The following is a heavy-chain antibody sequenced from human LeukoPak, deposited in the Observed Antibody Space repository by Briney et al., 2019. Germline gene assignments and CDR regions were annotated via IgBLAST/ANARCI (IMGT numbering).Heavy chain of an antibody. CDR3: ARDQRFLEWLYYDYYYYGMDV. V-gene: IGHV1-18*01. CDR2: ISAYDGNT. D-gene: IGHD3-3*01. Sequence: ASVKVSCKASGYTFTSYGISWVRQAPGQGLEWMGWISAYDGNTNYAQKPQGRVTMTTDTSTSTAYMELRSLRSDDTAVYYCARDQRFLEWLYYDYYYYGMDVWGQGTTVTVSS. J-gene: IGHJ6*02. CDR1: GYTFTSYG.